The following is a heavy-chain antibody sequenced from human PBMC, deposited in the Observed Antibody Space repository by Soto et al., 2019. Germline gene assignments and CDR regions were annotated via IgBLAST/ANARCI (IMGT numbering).Heavy chain of an antibody. CDR1: GLTFGNYG. CDR3: AKDSSAWYIRYSQN. D-gene: IGHD6-19*01. J-gene: IGHJ1*01. CDR2: ISYDGSNK. Sequence: AASGLTFGNYGVRRVIKTQGKGLEWVAVISYDGSNKYYADSVKGRFTISRDNSKNTLYLQMNSLRAEDTAVYYRAKDSSAWYIRYSQNWGQRTTVTVSP. V-gene: IGHV3-30*18.